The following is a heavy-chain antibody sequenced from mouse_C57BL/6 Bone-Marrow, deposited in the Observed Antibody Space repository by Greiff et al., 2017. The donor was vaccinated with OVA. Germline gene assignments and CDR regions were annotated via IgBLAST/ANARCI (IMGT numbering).Heavy chain of an antibody. CDR1: GYTFTSYW. Sequence: VQLVESGAELVKPGASVKMSCKASGYTFTSYWITWVKQRPGQGLEWIGDIYPGSGSTNYNEKFKSKATLTVDTSSSTAYMQLSSLTSEDSAVYYCARRYYGSSCWYFDVWGTGTTVTVSS. CDR2: IYPGSGST. D-gene: IGHD1-1*01. J-gene: IGHJ1*03. CDR3: ARRYYGSSCWYFDV. V-gene: IGHV1-55*01.